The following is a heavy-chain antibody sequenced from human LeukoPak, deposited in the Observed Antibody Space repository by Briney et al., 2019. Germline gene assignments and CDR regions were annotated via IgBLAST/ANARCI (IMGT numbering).Heavy chain of an antibody. CDR1: GLSFSSFA. CDR3: TTGSGFDP. CDR2: IKSKTDGGTT. Sequence: GGSLRLSCAATGLSFSSFAMSWVRQGPARGLEWVGRIKSKTDGGTTDYAAPVKGRFTISRDDSKNTLYLQMNSLKTEDTGVYHCTTGSGFDPWGQGTLVTVSS. J-gene: IGHJ5*02. V-gene: IGHV3-15*01.